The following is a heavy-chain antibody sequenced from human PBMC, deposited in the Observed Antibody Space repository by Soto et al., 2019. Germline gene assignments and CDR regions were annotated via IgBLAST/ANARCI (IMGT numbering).Heavy chain of an antibody. CDR2: IYHSGST. CDR1: GYSISSGYY. J-gene: IGHJ4*02. D-gene: IGHD6-13*01. V-gene: IGHV4-38-2*02. Sequence: SETLSLTCAFSGYSISSGYYWGWIRQPPGKGLEWIGSIYHSGSTYYNPSLKSRVTISVDTYTNQFSLKLSSVTAADTAVYYWAREREGSWSFDYWGQETLIAVCS. CDR3: AREREGSWSFDY.